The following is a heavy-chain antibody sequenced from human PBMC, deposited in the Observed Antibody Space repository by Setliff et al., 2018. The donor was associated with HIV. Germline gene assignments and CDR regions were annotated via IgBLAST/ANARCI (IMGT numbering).Heavy chain of an antibody. CDR2: IYNSEIT. CDR1: GASISSDT. CDR3: ARGGTSSNWFDP. D-gene: IGHD2-2*01. Sequence: PSETLSLTCIVSGASISSDTWSWIRQPPGKGLRWIGFIYNSEITNYNPSLKSRVTISLDMSKNQFSLKLTSVTAADTAVYYCARGGTSSNWFDPWGQGTLVTVSS. V-gene: IGHV4-59*01. J-gene: IGHJ5*02.